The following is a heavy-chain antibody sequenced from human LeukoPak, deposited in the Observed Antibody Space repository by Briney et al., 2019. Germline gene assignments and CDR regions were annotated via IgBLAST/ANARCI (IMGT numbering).Heavy chain of an antibody. J-gene: IGHJ4*02. CDR3: ARDWNC. CDR1: GFTFSDYS. Sequence: PGGSLRLSCAASGFTFSDYSMSWVRQAPGTGLEWVANIKQDGTEKHYMGSVKGRFTIYRHNAKNSLFLQMNSLRAEDTAVYYCARDWNCWGQGALVTVSS. CDR2: IKQDGTEK. V-gene: IGHV3-7*01. D-gene: IGHD1-7*01.